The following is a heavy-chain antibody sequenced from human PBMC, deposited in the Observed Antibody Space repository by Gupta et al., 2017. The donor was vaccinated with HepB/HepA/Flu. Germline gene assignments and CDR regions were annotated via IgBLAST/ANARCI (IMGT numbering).Heavy chain of an antibody. Sequence: QITLKESGPTLVKPTQTLTLTCSFSGFSLSTSGVGVGWIRQPPGKALEWLALIYWNDDKRYSPSLKSRLTITKNTSTNQVVLTMTNMDPVDTATYYCAHATYVGSGYYFFDSWGQGTLVTVSS. J-gene: IGHJ4*02. V-gene: IGHV2-5*01. CDR3: AHATYVGSGYYFFDS. CDR2: IYWNDDK. D-gene: IGHD3-22*01. CDR1: GFSLSTSGVG.